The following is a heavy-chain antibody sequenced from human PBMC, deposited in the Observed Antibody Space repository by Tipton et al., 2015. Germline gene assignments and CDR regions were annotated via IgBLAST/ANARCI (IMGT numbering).Heavy chain of an antibody. CDR1: GGSISHYY. CDR2: IYYSGSA. CDR3: ARDVENRYGMDV. Sequence: LRLSCTVSGGSISHYYWSWIRQPPGKGLEWIGSIYYSGSAYYNPSLKSRVTMSVDMSKNQFSLKLSSVTAADTAVYYCARDVENRYGMDVWGQGTTVTVSS. V-gene: IGHV4-59*04. D-gene: IGHD5-24*01. J-gene: IGHJ6*02.